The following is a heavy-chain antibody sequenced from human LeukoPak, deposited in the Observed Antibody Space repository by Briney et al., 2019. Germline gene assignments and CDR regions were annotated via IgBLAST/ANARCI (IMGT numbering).Heavy chain of an antibody. D-gene: IGHD2-15*01. CDR3: AGGPYCSGGSCYSGLGYFDY. CDR2: IYHSGST. J-gene: IGHJ4*02. Sequence: SETLSLTCAVYGGSFSGYYWSWIRQPPGKGLEWIGEIYHSGSTYYNPSLKSRVTISVDKSKNQFSLKLSSVTAADTAVYYCAGGPYCSGGSCYSGLGYFDYWGQGTLVTVSS. V-gene: IGHV4-34*01. CDR1: GGSFSGYY.